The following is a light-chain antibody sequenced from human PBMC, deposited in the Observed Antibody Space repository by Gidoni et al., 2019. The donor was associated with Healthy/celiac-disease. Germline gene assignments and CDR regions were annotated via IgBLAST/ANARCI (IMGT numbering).Light chain of an antibody. Sequence: DIQMTQPPSTLSASVGEIVTITCRASQSISSWLAWYQKKPGKAPKLLIYKSSSLERGVPSRFSSSGSGTEFTLTSSSLQPDDFATYYCQQYNSYSPTFXQXTKVXIK. J-gene: IGKJ1*01. CDR2: KSS. CDR3: QQYNSYSPT. V-gene: IGKV1-5*03. CDR1: QSISSW.